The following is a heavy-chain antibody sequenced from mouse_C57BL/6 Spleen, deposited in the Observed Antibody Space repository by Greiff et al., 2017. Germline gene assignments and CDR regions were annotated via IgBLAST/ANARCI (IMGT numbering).Heavy chain of an antibody. CDR1: GYTFTDYN. Sequence: EVMLQESGPELVKPGASVKIPCKSSGYTFTDYNMDWVQQSHGKSLEWIGDINPNNGGTIYNQKFKGKATLTVDKSSSTAYMELRSLTSEDTADYSCARRGNWVFFDYWGQGTTLTVSS. D-gene: IGHD4-1*01. V-gene: IGHV1-18*01. CDR2: INPNNGGT. CDR3: ARRGNWVFFDY. J-gene: IGHJ2*01.